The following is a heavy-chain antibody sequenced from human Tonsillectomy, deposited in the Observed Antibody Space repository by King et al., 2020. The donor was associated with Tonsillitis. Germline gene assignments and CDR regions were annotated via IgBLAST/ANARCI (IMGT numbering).Heavy chain of an antibody. CDR2: IKRKIDGGTT. D-gene: IGHD3-16*01. Sequence: VQLVESGGGLVRPGGSVRLSCAASGFTFNNAWMSWVRQAPGKGLEWVGLIKRKIDGGTTDYATPVKGRFTISRDDSKNTLYLQMNSLKTEDTAVYYCTTLGYLDHSSDYWGQGTLVSVSS. J-gene: IGHJ4*02. CDR1: GFTFNNAW. V-gene: IGHV3-15*01. CDR3: TTLGYLDHSSDY.